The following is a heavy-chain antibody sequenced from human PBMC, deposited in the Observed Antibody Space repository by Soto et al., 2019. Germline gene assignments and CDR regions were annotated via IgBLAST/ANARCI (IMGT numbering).Heavy chain of an antibody. CDR3: ATMISVTNHFDY. D-gene: IGHD4-17*01. J-gene: IGHJ4*02. V-gene: IGHV4-31*03. CDR1: GGSISSGAYY. CDR2: IFYSGTT. Sequence: QVQLQESGPGLVKPSQTLSLTCTVSGGSISSGAYYWSWIRQHPGKGLEWIGYIFYSGTTYYNPSLRSRVTISVDTSKNQFSLKLSSMTAADTAVYYCATMISVTNHFDYWGQGPLVPVSS.